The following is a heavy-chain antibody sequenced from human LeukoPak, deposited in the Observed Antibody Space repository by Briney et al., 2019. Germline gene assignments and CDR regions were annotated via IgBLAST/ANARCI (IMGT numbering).Heavy chain of an antibody. D-gene: IGHD1-26*01. Sequence: GGSLRLSCVASGFTFSSYSMNWVRQTPGQGLEWVSSISSTSSYIYYADSVKGRFTISRDNAKKSLYLQMNSLRAEDTAVYYCARNAGGNYPQGAFDLWGQGTMVTVSS. CDR3: ARNAGGNYPQGAFDL. V-gene: IGHV3-21*01. CDR2: ISSTSSYI. CDR1: GFTFSSYS. J-gene: IGHJ3*01.